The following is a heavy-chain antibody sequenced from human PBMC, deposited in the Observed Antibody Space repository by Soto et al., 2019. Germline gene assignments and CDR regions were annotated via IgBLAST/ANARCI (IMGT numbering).Heavy chain of an antibody. V-gene: IGHV1-69*12. CDR1: GGTFSSYA. J-gene: IGHJ6*02. Sequence: QVQLVQSGDEVKKPGSSVKVSCKASGGTFSSYAISWVRQAPGQGLEWMGGIIPIFGTANYAQKFQGRVTITADESTSTAYMELSSLRPEDTAVYYCARVTAAAGEYYYYGMDVWGQGTTVTVSS. D-gene: IGHD6-13*01. CDR2: IIPIFGTA. CDR3: ARVTAAAGEYYYYGMDV.